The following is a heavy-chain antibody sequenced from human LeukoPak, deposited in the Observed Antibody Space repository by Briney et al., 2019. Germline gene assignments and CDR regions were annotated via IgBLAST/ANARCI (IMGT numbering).Heavy chain of an antibody. D-gene: IGHD3-22*01. CDR1: GFTFSSYS. CDR3: AREGTGGITMIVVAFLDY. CDR2: ISSSSSTI. J-gene: IGHJ4*02. Sequence: RSGGSLRLSCAASGFTFSSYSMSWVRQAPGKGLEWVSYISSSSSTIYYADSVKGRFTISRDNAKNSLYLQMSSLRDEDTAVYYCAREGTGGITMIVVAFLDYWGQGTLVTVSS. V-gene: IGHV3-48*02.